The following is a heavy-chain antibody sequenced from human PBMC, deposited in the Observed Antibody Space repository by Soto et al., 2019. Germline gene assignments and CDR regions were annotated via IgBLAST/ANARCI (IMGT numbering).Heavy chain of an antibody. J-gene: IGHJ5*02. D-gene: IGHD6-19*01. V-gene: IGHV1-69*13. CDR1: GDTFSSHG. Sequence: SVKVSCKASGDTFSSHGISWVRQVPGQGLEYMGGIIPKFGTTNYAQKFRGRVTITADESTSTAYMEVSSLRYEDTAVYYCARASGRGWYNWFDPWGQGTLVTVSS. CDR3: ARASGRGWYNWFDP. CDR2: IIPKFGTT.